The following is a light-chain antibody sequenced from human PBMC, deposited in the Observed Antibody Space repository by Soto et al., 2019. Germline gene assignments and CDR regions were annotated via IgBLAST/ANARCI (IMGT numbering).Light chain of an antibody. CDR3: QQYYSTPRT. CDR2: WAS. CDR1: QSVLYSSNNKNY. Sequence: DIVMTQSPDSLAVSLGERATINCKSSQSVLYSSNNKNYLAWYQQKPGQPPKLLIYWASTRESGVPDRFSGSGSETDFTLTISCLQAEDVAVYYCQQYYSTPRTFGQGTKVEIK. J-gene: IGKJ1*01. V-gene: IGKV4-1*01.